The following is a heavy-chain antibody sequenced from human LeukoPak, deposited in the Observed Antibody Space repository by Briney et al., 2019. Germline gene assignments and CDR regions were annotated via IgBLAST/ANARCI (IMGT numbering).Heavy chain of an antibody. V-gene: IGHV4-34*01. J-gene: IGHJ4*02. Sequence: PSVTLSLTCAVYGGSFSGYYWSWIRQPPGKGLEWIGEINHSGSTNYNPSLKSRVTISVDTSKNQFSLKLSSVTAADTAVYYCARGPPYPYYFDYWGQGTLVTVSS. CDR1: GGSFSGYY. CDR3: ARGPPYPYYFDY. CDR2: INHSGST. D-gene: IGHD2-2*02.